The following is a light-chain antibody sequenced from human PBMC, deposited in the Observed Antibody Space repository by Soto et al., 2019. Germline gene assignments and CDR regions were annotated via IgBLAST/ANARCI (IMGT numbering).Light chain of an antibody. J-gene: IGKJ1*01. CDR1: QSIGRF. Sequence: DIQMTQSPSTLSASVGDRVTITCRASQSIGRFLAWYQHQPGKAPKLLIYDASTLESGVPSRFSGTGSGTEFTFSITSLQPEDFGTYYCQQCYIGWTFGQGTKVDNK. CDR3: QQCYIGWT. V-gene: IGKV1-5*01. CDR2: DAS.